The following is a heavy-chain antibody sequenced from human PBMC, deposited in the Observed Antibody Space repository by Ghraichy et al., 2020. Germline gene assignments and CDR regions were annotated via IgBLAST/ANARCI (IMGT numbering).Heavy chain of an antibody. V-gene: IGHV1-18*01. J-gene: IGHJ3*02. CDR1: GYTFTSYG. CDR3: ARDTTRNIVVVPAAIVSVDAFDI. Sequence: ASVKVSCKASGYTFTSYGISWVRQAPGQGLEWMGWISAYNGNTNYAQKLQGRVTMTTDTSTSTAYMELRSLRSDDTAVYYCARDTTRNIVVVPAAIVSVDAFDIWGQGTMVTVSS. D-gene: IGHD2-2*01. CDR2: ISAYNGNT.